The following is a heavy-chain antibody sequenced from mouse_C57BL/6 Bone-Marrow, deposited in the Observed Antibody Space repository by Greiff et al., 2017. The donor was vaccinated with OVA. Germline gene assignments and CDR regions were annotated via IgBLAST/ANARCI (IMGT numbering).Heavy chain of an antibody. CDR2: ISGGGGNT. CDR3: ASPTVVAPRYFDV. D-gene: IGHD1-1*01. V-gene: IGHV5-9*01. J-gene: IGHJ1*03. Sequence: EVQLVESGGGLVKPGGSLKLSCAASGFTFSSYTMSWVRQTPEKRLEWVATISGGGGNTYYPDSVKGRFTISRDNAKNTLYLQMSSLRSEDTALYYCASPTVVAPRYFDVWGTGTTVTVSS. CDR1: GFTFSSYT.